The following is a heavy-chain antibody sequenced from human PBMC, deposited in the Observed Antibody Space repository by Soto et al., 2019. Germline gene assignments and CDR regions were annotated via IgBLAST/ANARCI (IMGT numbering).Heavy chain of an antibody. V-gene: IGHV3-23*01. CDR2: TLGSGDMT. CDR3: AKSAYSSSFFWHFDL. CDR1: GFPFDNYA. J-gene: IGHJ2*01. D-gene: IGHD6-6*01. Sequence: TGGSLRLSCAVSGFPFDNYAMAWVRQAPGKGLEWISATLGSGDMTYIADSVKGRFAISRDNSKNLLYLQMDNLRAEDSALYYCAKSAYSSSFFWHFDLWGRGTLVTVSS.